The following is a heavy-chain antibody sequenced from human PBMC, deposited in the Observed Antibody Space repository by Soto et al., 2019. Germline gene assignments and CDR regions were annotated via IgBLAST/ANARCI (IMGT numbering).Heavy chain of an antibody. Sequence: PGGSLRLSCTASGFTFGDYAMSWFRQAPGKGLEWVGFIRGQAYGGTTEYAASVRGRFTISRDDSKSIASLQMNSLKTEDTAVYYCTRQRDCSSTSCLHYYYHGMDVWGQGTTVTVSS. CDR1: GFTFGDYA. D-gene: IGHD2-2*01. J-gene: IGHJ6*02. CDR2: IRGQAYGGTT. V-gene: IGHV3-49*03. CDR3: TRQRDCSSTSCLHYYYHGMDV.